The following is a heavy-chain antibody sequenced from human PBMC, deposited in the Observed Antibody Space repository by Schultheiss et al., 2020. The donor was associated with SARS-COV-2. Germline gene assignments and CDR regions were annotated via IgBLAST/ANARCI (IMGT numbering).Heavy chain of an antibody. Sequence: GGSLRLSCVASGLTFSKYWMSWVRQVPGKGLEWVANIKQDGNEKYYVDSVKGRFNISRDNAKNSLYLQMDSVRLEDTGIYYCARPRAFCGGECYLGDDAYDVLGQGTLVTVAS. CDR2: IKQDGNEK. CDR1: GLTFSKYW. CDR3: ARPRAFCGGECYLGDDAYDV. V-gene: IGHV3-7*01. D-gene: IGHD2-21*01. J-gene: IGHJ3*01.